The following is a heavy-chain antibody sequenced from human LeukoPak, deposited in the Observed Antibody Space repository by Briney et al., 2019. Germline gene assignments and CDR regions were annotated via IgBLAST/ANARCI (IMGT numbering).Heavy chain of an antibody. Sequence: GGSLRLSCAASGFTFSSYTMNWVRQAPGEGLEWVSSISSTSSYIYYADSVKGRFTISRDNAKNSLYLQMNSLRAEDTAVYYCVKDYGPKQLVFFDPWGQGTLVTVSS. CDR2: ISSTSSYI. D-gene: IGHD6-13*01. CDR3: VKDYGPKQLVFFDP. J-gene: IGHJ5*02. CDR1: GFTFSSYT. V-gene: IGHV3-21*04.